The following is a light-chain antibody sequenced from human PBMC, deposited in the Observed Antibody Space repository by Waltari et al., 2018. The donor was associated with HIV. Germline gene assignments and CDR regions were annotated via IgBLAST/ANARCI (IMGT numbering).Light chain of an antibody. V-gene: IGKV1-39*01. Sequence: IRTPLSPSSRSASVGDRVTITCRASQNINSLLNWYQQRPGKAPKLLIYGASNLQSGVPSRFSGSGSGTDFTLTISSLHPEDFATYYCQQSYRTPPVTFGQGTRVEI. CDR1: QNINSL. CDR2: GAS. CDR3: QQSYRTPPVT. J-gene: IGKJ1*01.